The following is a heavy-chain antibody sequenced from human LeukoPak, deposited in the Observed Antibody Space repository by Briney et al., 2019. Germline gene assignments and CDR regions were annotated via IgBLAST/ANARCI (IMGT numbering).Heavy chain of an antibody. CDR1: GFTFTTSW. J-gene: IGHJ5*02. V-gene: IGHV3-74*03. CDR3: ARDQGPSGIGWFDP. Sequence: PGGSLRLFCEASGFTFTTSWMHWVGQAPGKGLVWVSRIKTDGSITTYGGSVKGRFTISRDNARSTLYLQMDSLRAEDTAVYYCARDQGPSGIGWFDPWGQGTLVIVSA. D-gene: IGHD1-26*01. CDR2: IKTDGSIT.